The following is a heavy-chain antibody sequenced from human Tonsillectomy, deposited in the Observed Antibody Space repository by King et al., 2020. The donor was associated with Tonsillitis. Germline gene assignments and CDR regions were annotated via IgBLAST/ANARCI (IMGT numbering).Heavy chain of an antibody. CDR1: VFNFSNYE. CDR3: ARRYSSSSGRGFDF. Sequence: VQLVQSGGGLVQPGGSLRLSCVASVFNFSNYEMNWGRRAPGKGLEWVSYISSSGSTRFYADSVKGRFTISRDNSKNSLYLQMNSLRVEETAVYYCARRYSSSSGRGFDFWGQGTLVTVSS. CDR2: ISSSGSTR. V-gene: IGHV3-48*03. J-gene: IGHJ4*02. D-gene: IGHD6-6*01.